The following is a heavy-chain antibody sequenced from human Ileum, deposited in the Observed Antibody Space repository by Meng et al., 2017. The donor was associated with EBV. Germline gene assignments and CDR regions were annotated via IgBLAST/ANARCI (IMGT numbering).Heavy chain of an antibody. D-gene: IGHD1-26*01. CDR2: ISYDGNIA. Sequence: VRWAGSGVGCAHPGRSSGHSCAASGFTFSNYAMHWVRQAPDKGLEWVALISYDGNIAYYADSVKGRFAISRDNSKNTLYLLMNSLRAEDSAVYYCAKERTGFYAELWGQGTLVTVSS. CDR1: GFTFSNYA. CDR3: AKERTGFYAEL. J-gene: IGHJ4*02. V-gene: IGHV3-30*18.